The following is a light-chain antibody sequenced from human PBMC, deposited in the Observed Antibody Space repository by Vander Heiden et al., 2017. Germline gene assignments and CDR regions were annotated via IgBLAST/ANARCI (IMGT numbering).Light chain of an antibody. V-gene: IGKV1-5*03. J-gene: IGKJ2*01. CDR3: QQYTSYPKT. Sequence: DIQMTESPSTLSASVGDRVTINCRASQSISSWLAWYQQKPGTAPKLLIYTASSLESGVPSRFSGCGSGTAFTLTISSLQPDDFATYYCQQYTSYPKTFGQGTKLEIK. CDR2: TAS. CDR1: QSISSW.